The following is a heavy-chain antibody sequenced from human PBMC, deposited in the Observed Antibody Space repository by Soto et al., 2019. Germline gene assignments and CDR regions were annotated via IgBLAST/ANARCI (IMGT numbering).Heavy chain of an antibody. CDR1: AFSLSTGGVG. CDR2: IYWDDDK. V-gene: IGHV2-5*02. CDR3: IQSRCGGDCLQSYASYYYYGMDV. J-gene: IGHJ6*02. Sequence: QITLKESGPTLVKPTQTLTLTCTFSAFSLSTGGVGVGWIRQPPGKALEWLALIYWDDDKRYSPSLRSRLTITKATSKNXVXLXMXXMDPVDTATYYCIQSRCGGDCLQSYASYYYYGMDVWGQGTTVTVSS. D-gene: IGHD2-21*02.